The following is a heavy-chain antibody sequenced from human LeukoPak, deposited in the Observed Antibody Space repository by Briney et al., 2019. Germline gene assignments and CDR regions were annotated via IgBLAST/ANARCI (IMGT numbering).Heavy chain of an antibody. CDR3: ARPYDSSGYTDAFDI. J-gene: IGHJ3*02. V-gene: IGHV5-51*01. CDR2: IYPGDSDT. CDR1: GYSFTSYW. Sequence: GESLKISCKGSGYSFTSYWIGWVRQMPGKGLEWMGIIYPGDSDTRYSPSFQGQVTISAGKSISTAYLQWSSLKASDTAMYYCARPYDSSGYTDAFDIWGQGTMVTVSS. D-gene: IGHD3-22*01.